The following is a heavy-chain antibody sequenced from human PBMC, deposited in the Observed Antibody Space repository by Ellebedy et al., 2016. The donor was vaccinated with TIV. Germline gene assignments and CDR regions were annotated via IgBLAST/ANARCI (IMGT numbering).Heavy chain of an antibody. V-gene: IGHV4-38-2*02. CDR1: GYSISSGYY. J-gene: IGHJ4*02. CDR3: ARGGDSSGYYHFDY. Sequence: SETLSLTCTVSGYSISSGYYWGWFRQPPGKGLEWIGSIYHSGSTYYNPSLKSRVTISVDRSKNQFSLKLSSVTAADTAVYYCARGGDSSGYYHFDYWGQGTLVTVSS. D-gene: IGHD3-22*01. CDR2: IYHSGST.